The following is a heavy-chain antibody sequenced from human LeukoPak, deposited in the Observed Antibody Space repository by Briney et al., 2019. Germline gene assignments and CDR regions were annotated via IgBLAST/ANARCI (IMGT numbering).Heavy chain of an antibody. J-gene: IGHJ5*02. CDR2: ISGSGGST. Sequence: GGSLRLSYAASRFTFSSYAMSWVRQAPGKGLEWVSAISGSGGSTYYADSVKGRFTISRDNSKNTLYLQMNSLRAEDTAVYYCAKESDIVVVAVGWFDPWGQGTLVTVSS. CDR1: RFTFSSYA. D-gene: IGHD2-15*01. V-gene: IGHV3-23*01. CDR3: AKESDIVVVAVGWFDP.